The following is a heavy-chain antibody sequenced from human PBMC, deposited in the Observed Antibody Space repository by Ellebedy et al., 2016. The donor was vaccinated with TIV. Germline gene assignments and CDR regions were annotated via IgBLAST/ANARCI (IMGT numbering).Heavy chain of an antibody. D-gene: IGHD4-17*01. CDR3: ATDGSYGDYRSPTHAFVM. CDR2: INQGGSDK. V-gene: IGHV3-7*01. CDR1: EFSFSNYW. Sequence: GESLKISCTASEFSFSNYWMTWVRQAPGKGLEWVANINQGGSDKYYVDSVRGRFTISRDNAGNSLFLQMNSLRVEDSAVYYCATDGSYGDYRSPTHAFVMWGQGTMVIVSS. J-gene: IGHJ3*02.